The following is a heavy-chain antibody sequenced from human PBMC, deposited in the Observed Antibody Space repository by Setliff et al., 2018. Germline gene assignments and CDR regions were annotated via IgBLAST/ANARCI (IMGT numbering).Heavy chain of an antibody. CDR1: GGTFSSYA. V-gene: IGHV1-69*13. J-gene: IGHJ6*02. CDR2: IIPIFGTA. CDR3: ARDLLYSGSYFGYYYGMDV. D-gene: IGHD1-26*01. Sequence: GASVKVSCKASGGTFSSYAISWVRQAPGQGLEWMGGIIPIFGTANYAQKFQGRVTITADESTSTAYMELSSLRSGDTAVYYCARDLLYSGSYFGYYYGMDVWGQGTTVTVSS.